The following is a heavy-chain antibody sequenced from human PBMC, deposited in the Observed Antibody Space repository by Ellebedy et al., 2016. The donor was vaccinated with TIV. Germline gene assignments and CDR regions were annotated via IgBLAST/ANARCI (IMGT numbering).Heavy chain of an antibody. CDR3: ARDHHYGGNSDA. Sequence: GGSLRLSXAASGFTFGSYGMHWVRQAPGKGLEWVAVIWYDGSNKCYADSVKGRFTISRDNSKNTLYLQMNSLRAEDTAVYYCARDHHYGGNSDAWGQGTLVTVSS. CDR1: GFTFGSYG. CDR2: IWYDGSNK. D-gene: IGHD4-23*01. J-gene: IGHJ5*02. V-gene: IGHV3-33*01.